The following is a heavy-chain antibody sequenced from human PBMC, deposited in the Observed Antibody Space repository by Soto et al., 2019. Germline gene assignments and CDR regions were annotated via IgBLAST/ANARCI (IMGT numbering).Heavy chain of an antibody. CDR1: GGSISSIDYY. V-gene: IGHV4-39*01. J-gene: IGHJ3*02. D-gene: IGHD1-1*01. CDR2: FHYTEST. Sequence: QQQLQESGPGLVKPSETLSLTCTVSGGSISSIDYYWGWIRQLPGKALEWIGSFHYTESTYYNPSRMCRPTTSVDSSKKQISLNLTSVTAADTSVYFCARSRGTRNHNAFDIWGHGTRITVSS. CDR3: ARSRGTRNHNAFDI.